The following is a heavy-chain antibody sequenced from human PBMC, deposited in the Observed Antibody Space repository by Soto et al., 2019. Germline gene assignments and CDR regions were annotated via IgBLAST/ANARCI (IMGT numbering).Heavy chain of an antibody. Sequence: PGGSLRLSCAASGFTFGTTDMSWVRQAPGEGLEWVSTIDGSGGITYYADSVKGRFTISRDNSRNTVYLQMNSLRGEDTALYYCVKNSGWFNTWGQGALVTVSS. CDR2: IDGSGGIT. J-gene: IGHJ5*02. D-gene: IGHD3-10*01. CDR1: GFTFGTTD. CDR3: VKNSGWFNT. V-gene: IGHV3-23*01.